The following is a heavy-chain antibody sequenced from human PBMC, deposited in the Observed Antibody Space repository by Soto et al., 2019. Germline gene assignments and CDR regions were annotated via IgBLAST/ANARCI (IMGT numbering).Heavy chain of an antibody. D-gene: IGHD6-19*01. CDR3: ARAGDSSGPVALGY. V-gene: IGHV4-39*07. CDR2: IKYSGTT. CDR1: GGSISSSRCH. Sequence: SETLSLTCTVSGGSISSSRCHWGWIRQPPGKGLEWIASIKYSGTTFYNPSLKSRVTISVDTSKNQFSLKLSSVTAADTAVYYCARAGDSSGPVALGYWGQGTLVTVSS. J-gene: IGHJ4*02.